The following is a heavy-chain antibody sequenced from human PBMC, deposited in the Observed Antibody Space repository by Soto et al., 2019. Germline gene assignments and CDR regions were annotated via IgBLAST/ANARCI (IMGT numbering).Heavy chain of an antibody. J-gene: IGHJ4*02. CDR2: ISGSYGST. CDR3: AKDRERDAWYEDY. V-gene: IGHV3-23*01. D-gene: IGHD6-13*01. Sequence: EVQLLESGGGLVQPGGSLRLSCVASGFSFSSYAMSWVRQAPGQGLEWVSVISGSYGSTYYADSVKGRFTISRDNAKNTLYLQMNSLRAEDTAVYYCAKDRERDAWYEDYWGQGTLVTVSS. CDR1: GFSFSSYA.